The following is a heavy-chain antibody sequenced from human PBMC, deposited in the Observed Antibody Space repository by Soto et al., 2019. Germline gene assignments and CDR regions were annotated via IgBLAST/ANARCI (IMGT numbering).Heavy chain of an antibody. CDR2: ISYDGSKK. CDR3: ARDRANYYDSSGYYDAFDI. Sequence: GVSLRLSCAASGFTFSSYAMHWVRQAPGKGLEWVTLISYDGSKKYYADSVKGRLTISRDNSKSTLNLQMNSLRAEDTAVYYWARDRANYYDSSGYYDAFDIWGQGTMVTVSS. V-gene: IGHV3-30*04. J-gene: IGHJ3*02. D-gene: IGHD3-22*01. CDR1: GFTFSSYA.